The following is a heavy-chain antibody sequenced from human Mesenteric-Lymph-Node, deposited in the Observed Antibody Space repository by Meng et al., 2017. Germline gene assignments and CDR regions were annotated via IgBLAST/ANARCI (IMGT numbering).Heavy chain of an antibody. CDR1: GFTFSDYR. J-gene: IGHJ4*02. D-gene: IGHD4-17*01. Sequence: GESLKISCGGSGFTFSDYRMNWVRQAPGKGLEWVSSISRSSNFIYYADSVKGRFTISRDNAKNSLYLQMNSLRAEDTAVYYCARDFGSGDYDNFDYWGQGTLVTVSS. CDR2: ISRSSNFI. V-gene: IGHV3-21*01. CDR3: ARDFGSGDYDNFDY.